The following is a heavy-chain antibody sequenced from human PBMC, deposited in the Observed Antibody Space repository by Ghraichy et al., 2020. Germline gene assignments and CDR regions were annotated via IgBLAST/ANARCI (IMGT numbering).Heavy chain of an antibody. CDR2: INHSGST. V-gene: IGHV4-34*01. Sequence: SETLSLTCAVYGGSFSGYYWSWIRQPPGKGLEWIGEINHSGSTNYNPSLKSRVTISVDTSKNQFSLKLSSVTAADTAVYYCARGLTQWPWSGYRGTLNWFDPWGQGTLVTVSS. D-gene: IGHD3-3*01. CDR1: GGSFSGYY. J-gene: IGHJ5*02. CDR3: ARGLTQWPWSGYRGTLNWFDP.